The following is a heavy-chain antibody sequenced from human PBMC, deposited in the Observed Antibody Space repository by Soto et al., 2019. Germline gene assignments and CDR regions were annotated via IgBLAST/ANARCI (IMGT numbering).Heavy chain of an antibody. D-gene: IGHD2-15*01. CDR3: VRGDIVVVVTTNNAFDI. CDR2: IDPGNGNT. CDR1: GYTITSYA. V-gene: IGHV1-3*01. J-gene: IGHJ3*02. Sequence: QVQLVQSGAEVKKPGASVKVSCKASGYTITSYAVHWVRQAPGQWLEWMGWIDPGNGNTNYSQKFQDRVTITRDTSASIAYLELSSLRSEDTAVYFCVRGDIVVVVTTNNAFDIWGQGTMVTVSS.